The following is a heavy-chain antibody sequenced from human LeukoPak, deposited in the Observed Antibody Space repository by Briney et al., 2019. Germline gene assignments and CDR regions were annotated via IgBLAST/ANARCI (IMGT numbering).Heavy chain of an antibody. CDR2: IYYSGST. V-gene: IGHV4-61*08. CDR3: ARDVNLGYFDWLLSGPDAFDI. J-gene: IGHJ3*02. Sequence: SQTLSLTCAVSGGSISSGGYSWSWIRQPPGKGLEWIGYIYYSGSTNYNPSLKSRVTISVDTSKNQFSLKLSSVTAADTAVYYCARDVNLGYFDWLLSGPDAFDIWGQGTMVTVSS. D-gene: IGHD3-9*01. CDR1: GGSISSGGYS.